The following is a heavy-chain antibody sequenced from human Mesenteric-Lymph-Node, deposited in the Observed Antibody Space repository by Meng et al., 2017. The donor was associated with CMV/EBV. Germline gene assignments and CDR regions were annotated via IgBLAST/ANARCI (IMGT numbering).Heavy chain of an antibody. J-gene: IGHJ4*02. V-gene: IGHV3-21*01. D-gene: IGHD6-13*01. CDR3: GRDLLAAAGTRRYYFDY. CDR2: TSSSSSYI. CDR1: GFTFSSYS. Sequence: GESLKISCAASGFTFSSYSMNWVRQAPGKGLEWVSSTSSSSSYIYYADSVKGRFTISRDNAKNSLYLQMNSLRAEDTAVYYCGRDLLAAAGTRRYYFDYWGQGTLVTDSS.